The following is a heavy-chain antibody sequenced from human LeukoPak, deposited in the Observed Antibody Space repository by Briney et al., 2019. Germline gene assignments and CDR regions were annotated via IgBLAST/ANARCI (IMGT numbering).Heavy chain of an antibody. Sequence: SVKVSSKASGGTFSSYTISWVRQAPGQGLEWMGRIIPILGIANYAQKFQGRVTITADKSTSTAYMELSSLRSEDTAVYYCARALYCSSTSCYYYYGMDVWGQGTTVTVSS. D-gene: IGHD2-2*01. CDR3: ARALYCSSTSCYYYYGMDV. CDR2: IIPILGIA. V-gene: IGHV1-69*02. CDR1: GGTFSSYT. J-gene: IGHJ6*02.